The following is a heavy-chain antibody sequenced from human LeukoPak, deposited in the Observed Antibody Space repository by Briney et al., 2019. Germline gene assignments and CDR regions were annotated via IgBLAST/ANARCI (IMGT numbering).Heavy chain of an antibody. Sequence: GGSLRLSCAASGFTFSSYDMNWVRQAPGKGLEWVSYISPSSTRIDYAASVRGRFTISGDNAKRSLYLQMSSLRAEDTAVYYCARDPVDTAWGQGTLVTVSS. D-gene: IGHD5-18*01. CDR3: ARDPVDTA. CDR2: ISPSSTRI. V-gene: IGHV3-48*04. CDR1: GFTFSSYD. J-gene: IGHJ4*02.